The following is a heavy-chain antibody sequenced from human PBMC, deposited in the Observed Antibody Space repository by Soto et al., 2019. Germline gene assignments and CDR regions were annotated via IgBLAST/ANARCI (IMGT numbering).Heavy chain of an antibody. V-gene: IGHV4-31*03. J-gene: IGHJ4*02. CDR2: IYYSGST. CDR1: GVSISSGGYY. Sequence: QVQLQESGPGLVKPSQTLSLTCTVSGVSISSGGYYWSWIRQHPGKGLEWIGYIYYSGSTYYNPSLKSRVTISVDTSKNQFSLKLSSVTAADTAVYYCARDRRYYGSGSYYQHFDYWGQGTLVTVSS. D-gene: IGHD3-10*01. CDR3: ARDRRYYGSGSYYQHFDY.